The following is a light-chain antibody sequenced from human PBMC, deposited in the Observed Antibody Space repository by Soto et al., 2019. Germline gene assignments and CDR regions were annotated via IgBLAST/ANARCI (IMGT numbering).Light chain of an antibody. CDR1: SGHRNYA. J-gene: IGLJ3*02. CDR2: VNSDGSH. V-gene: IGLV4-69*02. CDR3: QTWGTGIP. Sequence: QSVLTQSPSASASLGASVKLTCTLDSGHRNYAIAWHQQQSGKGPRYLMKVNSDGSHNQGDGIPGRFSGSSSGAERYLIISSLQSEDEADYYCQTWGTGIPFGGGTKLTVL.